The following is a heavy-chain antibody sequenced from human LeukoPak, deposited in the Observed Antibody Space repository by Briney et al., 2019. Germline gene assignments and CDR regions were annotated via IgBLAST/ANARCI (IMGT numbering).Heavy chain of an antibody. Sequence: ASVKVSCKASGYTFTGYYMHWVRQAPGQGLGWMGWINPNSGGTNYAQKFQGRVTMTTDTSISTAYMELSRLRSDDTAVYYCASHKAVAGQFDYWGQGTLVTVSS. CDR2: INPNSGGT. D-gene: IGHD6-19*01. V-gene: IGHV1-2*02. J-gene: IGHJ4*02. CDR1: GYTFTGYY. CDR3: ASHKAVAGQFDY.